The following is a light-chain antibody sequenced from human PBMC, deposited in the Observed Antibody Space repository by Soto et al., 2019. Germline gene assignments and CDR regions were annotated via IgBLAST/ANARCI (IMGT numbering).Light chain of an antibody. CDR3: QQYNNWPRT. V-gene: IGKV3-15*01. J-gene: IGKJ1*01. CDR2: GAS. Sequence: EIVLTQSPATLSLSPGERATLSCRASPSVTNYLAWYQQKPGQPPRLLIYGASTRATGIPARFSGSGSGTEFTLTISSLQSEDFAVYYCQQYNNWPRTFGQGTKV. CDR1: PSVTNY.